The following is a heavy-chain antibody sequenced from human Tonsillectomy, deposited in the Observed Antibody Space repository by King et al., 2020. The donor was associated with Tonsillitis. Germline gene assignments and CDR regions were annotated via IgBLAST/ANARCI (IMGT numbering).Heavy chain of an antibody. CDR3: ARAKDFNWFDP. Sequence: QLQESGSGLVRPSQTLSLTCAVSGGSISSGDYSWSWIRQPPGKGLEGIGYIYHTGSKYYNPSLTNRVTMSVDRSKNQFSLKLSSVTAADTAVYYCARAKDFNWFDPWGQGTLVIVSS. D-gene: IGHD3/OR15-3a*01. CDR2: IYHTGSK. J-gene: IGHJ5*02. V-gene: IGHV4-30-2*01. CDR1: GGSISSGDYS.